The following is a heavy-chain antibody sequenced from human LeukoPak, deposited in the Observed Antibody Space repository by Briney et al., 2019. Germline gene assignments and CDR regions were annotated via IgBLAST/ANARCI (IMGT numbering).Heavy chain of an antibody. D-gene: IGHD3-10*01. CDR3: ARGFAERYYYYYYMDV. Sequence: SETLSLTCTVSGGSLSSGSYSRSLIRQPARKGLEWIGRIYPSGRTNYNPSLKSRVTISVDTSKNQFSLKLSSVTAADTAVYYCARGFAERYYYYYYMDVWGKGTTVTVSS. J-gene: IGHJ6*03. CDR2: IYPSGRT. V-gene: IGHV4-61*02. CDR1: GGSLSSGSYS.